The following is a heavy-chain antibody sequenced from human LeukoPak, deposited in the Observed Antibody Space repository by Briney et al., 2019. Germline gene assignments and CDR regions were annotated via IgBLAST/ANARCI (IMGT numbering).Heavy chain of an antibody. CDR1: GYTFTSYD. Sequence: ASVKVSCKASGYTFTSYDINWVRQATGQGLEWMGWMNPNSGNTGYAQKFQGRVTITRNTSISTAYMELSSLRSEDTAVYYCARGKHYYDSSGYYETDAFDIWGQGTMVTVSS. V-gene: IGHV1-8*03. CDR3: ARGKHYYDSSGYYETDAFDI. D-gene: IGHD3-22*01. J-gene: IGHJ3*02. CDR2: MNPNSGNT.